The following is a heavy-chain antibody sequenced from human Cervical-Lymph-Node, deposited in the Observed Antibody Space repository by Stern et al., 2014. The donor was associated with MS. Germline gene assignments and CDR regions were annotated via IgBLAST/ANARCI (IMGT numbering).Heavy chain of an antibody. CDR2: IIPIFGTA. D-gene: IGHD3-9*01. CDR3: ARDGRHTDNYGLDV. CDR1: EGTFNVYA. J-gene: IGHJ6*02. Sequence: VQLVESGAEVKKPGSSVKVSCKASEGTFNVYAINWLRQAPGQGLEWMGGIIPIFGTANYAQKFQVRVTITADESTRTSSMQLSSLRYDDTAVYYCARDGRHTDNYGLDVWGQGTTVTVSS. V-gene: IGHV1-69*01.